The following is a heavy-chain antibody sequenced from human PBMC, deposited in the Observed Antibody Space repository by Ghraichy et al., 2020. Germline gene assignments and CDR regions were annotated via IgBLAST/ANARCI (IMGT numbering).Heavy chain of an antibody. CDR1: GYTFTSYD. CDR2: MNPNRGNT. CDR3: ARGSTMVRGVSPTGYYGMDV. Sequence: ASVKVSCKASGYTFTSYDIHWVRQATGQGLEWMGWMNPNRGNTVYAQNFQGRVTMTRNTSISTAYMELSSLRSDDTAVYYCARGSTMVRGVSPTGYYGMDVWGQGTTVTVSS. V-gene: IGHV1-8*01. D-gene: IGHD3-10*01. J-gene: IGHJ6*02.